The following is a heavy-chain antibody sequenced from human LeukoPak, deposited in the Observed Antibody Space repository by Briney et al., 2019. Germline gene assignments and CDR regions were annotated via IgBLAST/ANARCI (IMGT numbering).Heavy chain of an antibody. CDR1: GFTFSSYS. D-gene: IGHD5-18*01. CDR3: AKIHGDY. V-gene: IGHV3-48*04. J-gene: IGHJ4*02. CDR2: ISSSSSTI. Sequence: GGSLRLSCAASGFTFSSYSMNWVRQAPGKGLEWVSYISSSSSTIYCADSVKGRFTISRDNSKNSLYLQMNSLRTEDTALYYCAKIHGDYWGQGTLVTVSS.